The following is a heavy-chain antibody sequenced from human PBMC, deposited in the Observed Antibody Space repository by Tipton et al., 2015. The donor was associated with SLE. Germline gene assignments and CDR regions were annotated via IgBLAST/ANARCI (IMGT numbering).Heavy chain of an antibody. CDR1: AGSMSSGTYY. CDR3: AREHRGYSNSLGY. D-gene: IGHD6-13*01. Sequence: TLSLTCSVSAGSMSSGTYYWNWIRQPAGKALEWIGRIYSTGSTNYNPSFQPRVTISVDTSKNQFSLKLSSVTAADTAIYYCAREHRGYSNSLGYWGQGALVTVSS. CDR2: IYSTGST. J-gene: IGHJ1*01. V-gene: IGHV4-61*02.